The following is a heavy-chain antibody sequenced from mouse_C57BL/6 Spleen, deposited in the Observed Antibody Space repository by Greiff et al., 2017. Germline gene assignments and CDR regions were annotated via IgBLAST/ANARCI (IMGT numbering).Heavy chain of an antibody. CDR3: ARTGGYDYDVDY. Sequence: EVKLLESGPELVKPGASVKMSCKASGYTFTDYNMHWVKQSHGKSLEWIGYINPNNGGTSYNQKFKGKATLAVNKSSSTAYMELRSLTSEDSAVYYCARTGGYDYDVDYWGQGTTLTVSS. CDR2: INPNNGGT. CDR1: GYTFTDYN. V-gene: IGHV1-22*01. J-gene: IGHJ2*01. D-gene: IGHD2-4*01.